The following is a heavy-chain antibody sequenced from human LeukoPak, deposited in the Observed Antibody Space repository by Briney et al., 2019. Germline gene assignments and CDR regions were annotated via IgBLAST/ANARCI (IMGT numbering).Heavy chain of an antibody. Sequence: GGSLRLSCAASGFTFSTYWMSWVRQAPGKGLEWVANIKQDGSEKYYVDSVKGRFTISRDNAKNSLYLQMNSLRAEDTAVYFCTREAAAGIDYWGQGTLVTVSS. V-gene: IGHV3-7*01. D-gene: IGHD6-13*01. J-gene: IGHJ4*02. CDR2: IKQDGSEK. CDR3: TREAAAGIDY. CDR1: GFTFSTYW.